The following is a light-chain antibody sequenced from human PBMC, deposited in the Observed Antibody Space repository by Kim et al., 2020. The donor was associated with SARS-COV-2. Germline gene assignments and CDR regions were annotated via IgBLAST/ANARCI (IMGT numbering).Light chain of an antibody. CDR1: QSVNSN. CDR3: QQYNNWRT. Sequence: EIVMTQSPATLSVSPGERATLSCRASQSVNSNLAWYQQKPGQVPRLLIYGASTRATGIPARFSGSGSGTEFTLTISSLQSEDFAVYYCQQYNNWRTFGQGTKVDIK. V-gene: IGKV3-15*01. J-gene: IGKJ1*01. CDR2: GAS.